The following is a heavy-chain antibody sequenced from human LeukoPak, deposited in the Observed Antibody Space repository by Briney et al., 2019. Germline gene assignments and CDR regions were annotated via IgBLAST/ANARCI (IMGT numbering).Heavy chain of an antibody. D-gene: IGHD4-17*01. V-gene: IGHV5-51*01. CDR1: GYSFTSYW. Sequence: GESLKISCQGSGYSFTSYWIGWVRQMPGKGLEWMGIIYPDDSDARYSPSFQGQVTISVDKSIRTVYLQWSSLKASDTAMYYCARHAGDHGMGYWGQGTLVTVSS. CDR2: IYPDDSDA. J-gene: IGHJ4*02. CDR3: ARHAGDHGMGY.